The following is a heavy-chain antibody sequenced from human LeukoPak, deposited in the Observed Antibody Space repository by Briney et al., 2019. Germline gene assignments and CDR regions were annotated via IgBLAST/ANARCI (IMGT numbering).Heavy chain of an antibody. J-gene: IGHJ4*02. D-gene: IGHD3-9*01. V-gene: IGHV3-74*01. CDR3: AKGDTYYDLLTCFDF. CDR2: IDDDGRNT. CDR1: GFTFSSYW. Sequence: GGSLRLSCAASGFTFSSYWMHWVRQAPGKGLVWVSRIDDDGRNTDYADSVKGRFTISRDNSKNTLYLQMNSLRDEDTAVYYCAKGDTYYDLLTCFDFWGPGTLVTVSS.